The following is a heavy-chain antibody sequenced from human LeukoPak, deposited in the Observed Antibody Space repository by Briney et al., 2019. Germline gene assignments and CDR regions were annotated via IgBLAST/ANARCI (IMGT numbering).Heavy chain of an antibody. CDR1: GGSISSYY. CDR3: ARDHCSGGSCYSNGGAFDI. J-gene: IGHJ3*02. CDR2: IYYSGST. V-gene: IGHV4-59*12. D-gene: IGHD2-15*01. Sequence: SETLSLTCTVSGGSISSYYWSWIRQPPGKGLEWIGYIYYSGSTNYNPSLKSRVTISVDTSKNQFSLKLSSVTAADTAVYYCARDHCSGGSCYSNGGAFDIWGQGTMVTVSS.